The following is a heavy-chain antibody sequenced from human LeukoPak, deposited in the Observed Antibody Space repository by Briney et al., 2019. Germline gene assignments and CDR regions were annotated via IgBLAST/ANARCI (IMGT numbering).Heavy chain of an antibody. Sequence: SETLSLTCTVSGGSISSYYWSWIRQPPGKGLEWIGYIYYSGSTNYNPSLKSRVSISVDTSKNQFSLKLSSVTAADTAVYYCARVEYYYYYMDVWGKGTTVTVSS. V-gene: IGHV4-59*01. CDR3: ARVEYYYYYMDV. CDR1: GGSISSYY. D-gene: IGHD5-24*01. J-gene: IGHJ6*03. CDR2: IYYSGST.